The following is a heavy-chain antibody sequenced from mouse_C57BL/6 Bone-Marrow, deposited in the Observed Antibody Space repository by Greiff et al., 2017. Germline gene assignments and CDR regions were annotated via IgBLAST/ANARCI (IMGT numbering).Heavy chain of an antibody. CDR1: GFTFSSYG. Sequence: EVKVVESGGDLAKPGGSLKLSCAASGFTFSSYGMSWVRQTPDKRLEWVATISSGGSYTYYPDSVKGRFTISRDNAKNTLYLQMSSLKSEDTAMYYCARRLLRWFAYWGQGTLVTVSA. CDR2: ISSGGSYT. V-gene: IGHV5-6*02. D-gene: IGHD1-1*01. J-gene: IGHJ3*01. CDR3: ARRLLRWFAY.